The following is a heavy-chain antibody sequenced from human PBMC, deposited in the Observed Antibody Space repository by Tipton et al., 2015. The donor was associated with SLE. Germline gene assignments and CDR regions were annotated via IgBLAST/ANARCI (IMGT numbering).Heavy chain of an antibody. V-gene: IGHV3-53*05. J-gene: IGHJ4*02. D-gene: IGHD3-16*01. CDR2: IYSDGTT. Sequence: SLRLSCVVSGFSVSTNYMNWVRQAPGKGLEWVSLIYSDGTTNYADSVKGRFTISRDNNRSTLDLQMNSLRPEDTAFYYCARDLRRYFDYWGQGTLVTVSS. CDR1: GFSVSTNY. CDR3: ARDLRRYFDY.